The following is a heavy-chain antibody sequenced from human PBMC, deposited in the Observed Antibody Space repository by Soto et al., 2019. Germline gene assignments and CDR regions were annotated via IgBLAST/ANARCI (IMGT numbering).Heavy chain of an antibody. CDR2: IYYSGST. CDR3: ARGGSSDWQVAFDI. J-gene: IGHJ3*02. D-gene: IGHD6-19*01. CDR1: GGSISSGDYY. V-gene: IGHV4-30-4*01. Sequence: SETLSLTCTVSGGSISSGDYYWSWIRQPPGKGLEWIGYIYYSGSTYYNPSLKSRVTISVDTSKNQFSLKLSSVTAADTAMYYCARGGSSDWQVAFDIWGQGTMVTVSS.